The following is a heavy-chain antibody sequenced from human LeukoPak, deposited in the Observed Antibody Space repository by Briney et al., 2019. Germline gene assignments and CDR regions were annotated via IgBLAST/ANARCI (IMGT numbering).Heavy chain of an antibody. V-gene: IGHV4-30-2*01. CDR3: ARGRIAAAGN. Sequence: SETLSLTCAVSGGSISSGGYSWSWIRQPPGKGLEWIGYIYHSGSTYYNPSLKSRVTISVDRSKNQFSLKLSSMTAADTAVFYCARGRIAAAGNWGQGTLVTVSS. D-gene: IGHD6-13*01. CDR1: GGSISSGGYS. J-gene: IGHJ4*02. CDR2: IYHSGST.